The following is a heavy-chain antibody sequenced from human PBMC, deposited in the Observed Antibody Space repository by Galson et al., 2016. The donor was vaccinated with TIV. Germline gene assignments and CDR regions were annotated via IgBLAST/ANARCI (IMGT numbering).Heavy chain of an antibody. CDR1: GFSFSTYG. J-gene: IGHJ4*02. CDR3: ASGSNYGDFGGPEFDY. V-gene: IGHV3-33*01. D-gene: IGHD4-17*01. CDR2: IWYDGSHT. Sequence: SLRLPCAASGFSFSTYGMHWVRQAPGKGLEWLAAIWYDGSHTYYGDSVKGRFTISRDNSKNTLYLQMNSLRAEDTAVYYCASGSNYGDFGGPEFDYWGRGTLVTVSS.